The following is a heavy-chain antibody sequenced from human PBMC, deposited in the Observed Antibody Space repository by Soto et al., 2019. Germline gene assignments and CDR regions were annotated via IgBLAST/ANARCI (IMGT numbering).Heavy chain of an antibody. Sequence: SETLSLTCAVYSGSFSGYYWSWIRQPPGKGLEWIGEINHSGSTNYNPSLKSRVTISVDTSKNQFSLKLSSVTAADTAVYYCARGLYKRIAAALYYGMDVWGQGTTVTVSS. CDR1: SGSFSGYY. CDR3: ARGLYKRIAAALYYGMDV. V-gene: IGHV4-34*01. CDR2: INHSGST. D-gene: IGHD6-13*01. J-gene: IGHJ6*02.